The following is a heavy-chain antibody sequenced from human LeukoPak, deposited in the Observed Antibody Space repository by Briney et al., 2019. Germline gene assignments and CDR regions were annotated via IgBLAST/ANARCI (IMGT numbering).Heavy chain of an antibody. D-gene: IGHD3-9*01. Sequence: ASVKVSCKASEYTFTSYYMHWVRQAPGQGLEWMGIINPSGGSTSYAQKFQGRVTMTRGTSTSTVYMELSSLRSEDTAVYYCARQSMTGNERGDDAFDIWGQGTMVTVSS. J-gene: IGHJ3*02. CDR1: EYTFTSYY. CDR3: ARQSMTGNERGDDAFDI. V-gene: IGHV1-46*01. CDR2: INPSGGST.